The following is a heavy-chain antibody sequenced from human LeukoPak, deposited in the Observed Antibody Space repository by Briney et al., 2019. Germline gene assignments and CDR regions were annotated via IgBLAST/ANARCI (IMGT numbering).Heavy chain of an antibody. J-gene: IGHJ4*02. CDR2: ISGSGGST. D-gene: IGHD6-6*01. CDR3: AKDLVAEAALGVYFDY. CDR1: GFTFSSYA. V-gene: IGHV3-23*01. Sequence: RPGGSLRLSCAASGFTFSSYAMSWVRQAPGKGLEWVSAISGSGGSTYYADSVKGRFTISRDNSKNTLYLQMNSLRAEDTAVYYCAKDLVAEAALGVYFDYWGQGTLVTVSS.